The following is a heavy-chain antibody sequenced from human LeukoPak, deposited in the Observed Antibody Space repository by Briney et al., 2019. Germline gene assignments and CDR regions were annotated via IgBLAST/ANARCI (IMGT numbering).Heavy chain of an antibody. CDR1: GVSISSSNYY. J-gene: IGHJ4*02. D-gene: IGHD3-10*01. V-gene: IGHV4-61*02. CDR2: IYTSGTT. CDR3: ARGLWFGDENPPYFDY. Sequence: SETLSLTCTVSGVSISSSNYYWSWLRQPAGKGLEWIVRIYTSGTTNYNPSLKSRVTISIDTSKNQFSLKLSSVTAADTAVYYCARGLWFGDENPPYFDYWGQGTLVTVSS.